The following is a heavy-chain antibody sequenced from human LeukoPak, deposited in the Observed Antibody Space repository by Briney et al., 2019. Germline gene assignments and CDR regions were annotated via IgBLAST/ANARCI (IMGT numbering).Heavy chain of an antibody. Sequence: GGSLRLSCAASGFTFSSYSMNWVRQAPGKGLEWVSSISSSTSYIYYADSVKGRFTISRDNAKNSLYLQMDSLRAEDTAVYYCARNLLGWELHYFDYWGQGTLVTVSS. CDR2: ISSSTSYI. CDR1: GFTFSSYS. V-gene: IGHV3-21*01. CDR3: ARNLLGWELHYFDY. D-gene: IGHD1-26*01. J-gene: IGHJ4*02.